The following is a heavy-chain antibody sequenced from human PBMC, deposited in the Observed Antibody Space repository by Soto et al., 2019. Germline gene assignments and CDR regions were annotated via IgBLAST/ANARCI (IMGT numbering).Heavy chain of an antibody. CDR1: GYTFTSYD. Sequence: ASVKVSCKASGYTFTSYDINWVRQATGQGLEWMGWMNPNSGNTGYAQKFQGRVTMTRNTSISTAYMELSSLRSEDTAVYYCARGLAHYYDSNGARDDFDIWGQGTMVTVSS. J-gene: IGHJ3*02. D-gene: IGHD3-22*01. V-gene: IGHV1-8*01. CDR3: ARGLAHYYDSNGARDDFDI. CDR2: MNPNSGNT.